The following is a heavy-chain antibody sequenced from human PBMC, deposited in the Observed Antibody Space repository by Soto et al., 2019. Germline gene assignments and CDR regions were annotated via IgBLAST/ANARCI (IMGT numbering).Heavy chain of an antibody. D-gene: IGHD3-10*01. J-gene: IGHJ6*02. CDR1: GFTFSSYE. CDR3: ARWARITMVRGVVLRGMDV. CDR2: ISSSGSTI. Sequence: GGSLRLSCAASGFTFSSYEMNWVRQAPGKGLEWVSYISSSGSTIYYADSVKGRFTISRDNAKNSLYLQMNSLRAEDTAVYYCARWARITMVRGVVLRGMDVWGQGTTVTVSS. V-gene: IGHV3-48*03.